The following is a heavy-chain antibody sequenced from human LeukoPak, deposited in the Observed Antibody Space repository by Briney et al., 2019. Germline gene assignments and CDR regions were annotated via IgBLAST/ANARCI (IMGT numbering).Heavy chain of an antibody. Sequence: ASVKVSCKASGYTFTSYDINWVRQATGQGLEWMGWMNPNSGNTGYAQKFQGRVTMTRDTSISTVYMELSRLRSDDTAVYYRARVGYYESSGYYEYWGQGTLVTVSS. V-gene: IGHV1-8*01. D-gene: IGHD3-22*01. CDR1: GYTFTSYD. CDR3: ARVGYYESSGYYEY. J-gene: IGHJ4*02. CDR2: MNPNSGNT.